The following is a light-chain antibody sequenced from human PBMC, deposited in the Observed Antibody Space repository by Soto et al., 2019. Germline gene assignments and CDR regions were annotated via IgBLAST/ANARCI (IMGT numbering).Light chain of an antibody. CDR2: GNT. CDR3: QSYDSSLRDIL. V-gene: IGLV1-40*01. J-gene: IGLJ3*02. CDR1: SSNIGADYD. Sequence: QLVLTQSPSVSGAPGQRVTISCTGSSSNIGADYDVHWYQHLPGTAPKLLIYGNTNRPSGVPDRFSASKSGTSASLAITGLQPEDEGDYYCQSYDSSLRDILFGGGTQLTVL.